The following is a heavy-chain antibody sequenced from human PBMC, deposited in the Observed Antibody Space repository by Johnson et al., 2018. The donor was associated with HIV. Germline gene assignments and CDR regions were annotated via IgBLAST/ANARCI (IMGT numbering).Heavy chain of an antibody. V-gene: IGHV3-30*04. D-gene: IGHD4-23*01. J-gene: IGHJ3*02. CDR3: ARVTQQVVRVGSDAFDI. CDR2: ISYDGSTK. CDR1: GFTFSSYP. Sequence: QVQLVESGGGVVQPGRSLRLSCAVSGFTFSSYPMHWVRQAPGKGLEWVAVISYDGSTKYYADSVKGRFTISRDNSKNTLSLQMNSLRAEDTAVYYCARVTQQVVRVGSDAFDIWGQGTMVTVSS.